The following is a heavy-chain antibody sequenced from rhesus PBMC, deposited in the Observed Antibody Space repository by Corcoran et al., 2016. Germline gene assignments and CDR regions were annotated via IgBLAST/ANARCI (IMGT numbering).Heavy chain of an antibody. CDR1: GASLSSNS. CDR3: ARDFAGLDF. J-gene: IGHJ4*01. V-gene: IGHV4S2*01. D-gene: IGHD3-3*01. CDR2: IYGRSGST. Sequence: QVQLQESGPGLVKPSETLPLPCAVSGASLSSNSWNWIRQAPGKGLEWSGRIYGRSGSTDYKPSLKSRVTISMDTSNNQFSLKRTFRTAADTAVYYCARDFAGLDFWGQGVLVTVSS.